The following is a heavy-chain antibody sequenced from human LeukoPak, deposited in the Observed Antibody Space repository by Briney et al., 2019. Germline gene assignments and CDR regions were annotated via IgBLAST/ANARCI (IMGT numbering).Heavy chain of an antibody. CDR2: KFSHDGST. V-gene: IGHV1-46*02. D-gene: IGHD3-10*01. J-gene: IGHJ6*02. CDR1: GYSFNSHH. Sequence: ASVKVSCKTSGYSFNSHHVHWVRQAPGQGLEWMGVKFSHDGSTSNTQKFQGRITMTRDTPTSTVYMELSSPRSEDTAVYYCARDSGNFHYDMDVWGQGTTVIVSS. CDR3: ARDSGNFHYDMDV.